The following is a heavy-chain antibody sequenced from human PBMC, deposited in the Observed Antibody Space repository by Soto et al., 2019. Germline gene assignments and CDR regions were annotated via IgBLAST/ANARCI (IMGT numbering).Heavy chain of an antibody. CDR3: AREWRYCSGGSCYEVNWFDP. CDR2: IIPIFGTA. Sequence: SVKVSCKASGGTFSSYAISWVRQAPGQGLEWMGGIIPIFGTANYAQKFQGRVTITADESTSTAYMELSSLRSEDAAVYYCAREWRYCSGGSCYEVNWFDPWGQGTLVTVSS. D-gene: IGHD2-15*01. CDR1: GGTFSSYA. J-gene: IGHJ5*02. V-gene: IGHV1-69*13.